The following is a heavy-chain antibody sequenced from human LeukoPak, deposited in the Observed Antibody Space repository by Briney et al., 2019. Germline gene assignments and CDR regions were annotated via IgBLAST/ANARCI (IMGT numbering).Heavy chain of an antibody. CDR2: IHGGGST. J-gene: IGHJ6*02. D-gene: IGHD3-16*01. CDR3: ARSLGALAFYHGMDV. CDR1: GGSVGNY. Sequence: GGSLRLSCVASGGSVGNYMSWVRQAPGKGLEWVSLIHGGGSTYYADSVKGRFTISRDNSKNTLYLQMNSLRAEDTAVYYCARSLGALAFYHGMDVWGQGTTVTVSS. V-gene: IGHV3-53*01.